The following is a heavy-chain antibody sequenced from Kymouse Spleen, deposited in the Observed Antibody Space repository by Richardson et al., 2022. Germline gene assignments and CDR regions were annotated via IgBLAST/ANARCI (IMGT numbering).Heavy chain of an antibody. D-gene: IGHD6-6*01. CDR1: GGSISSSSYY. Sequence: QLQLQESGPGLVKPSETLSLTCTVSGGSISSSSYYWGWIRQPPGKGLEWIGSIYYSGSTYYNPSLKSRVTISVDTSKNQFSLKLSSVTAADTAVYYCARHYAARPFDYWGQGTLVTVSS. V-gene: IGHV4-39*01. CDR2: IYYSGST. CDR3: ARHYAARPFDY. J-gene: IGHJ4*02.